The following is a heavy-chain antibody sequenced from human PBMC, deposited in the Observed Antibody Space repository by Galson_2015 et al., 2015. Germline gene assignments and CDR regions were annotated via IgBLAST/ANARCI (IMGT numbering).Heavy chain of an antibody. D-gene: IGHD5-18*01. CDR2: IYCSGST. CDR1: GGSISSSSYY. J-gene: IGHJ6*02. V-gene: IGHV4-39*01. Sequence: ETLSLTCTVSGGSISSSSYYWGWIRQPPGKGLEWIGSIYCSGSTYYNPSLKSRVTISLDTSKNQFSLKLSSVTAADTAVYYCASGYSYGYYYYYGMDVWGQGTTVTVSS. CDR3: ASGYSYGYYYYYGMDV.